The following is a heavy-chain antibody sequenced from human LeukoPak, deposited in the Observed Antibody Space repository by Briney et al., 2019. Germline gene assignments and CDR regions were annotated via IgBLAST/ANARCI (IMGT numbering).Heavy chain of an antibody. D-gene: IGHD1-26*01. CDR3: ARAGYSGNFRGGQYYYMDV. CDR2: VIPLFGTA. CDR1: GGTFSTYS. Sequence: SAKVSCKASGGTFSTYSISWVRQAPGQGLEWMGGVIPLFGTADYAQMFQDRVTITADESTTTAYMELTSLISEDTAVYYCARAGYSGNFRGGQYYYMDVWGKGTTVTVSS. J-gene: IGHJ6*03. V-gene: IGHV1-69*13.